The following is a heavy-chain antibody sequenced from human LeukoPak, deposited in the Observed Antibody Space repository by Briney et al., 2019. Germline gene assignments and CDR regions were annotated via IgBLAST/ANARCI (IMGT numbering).Heavy chain of an antibody. CDR2: ISSSRSYI. Sequence: AESLTLSCAASGFIVSSNYMSWVRQAPGKGLEWVSSISSSRSYIYYASSEKGLFTISRDTAKNSLYLQMNRLRADATAVYYCARMDSSGFGVRGFYWGQGTLVTVSS. J-gene: IGHJ4*02. D-gene: IGHD6-19*01. CDR1: GFIVSSNY. CDR3: ARMDSSGFGVRGFY. V-gene: IGHV3-21*01.